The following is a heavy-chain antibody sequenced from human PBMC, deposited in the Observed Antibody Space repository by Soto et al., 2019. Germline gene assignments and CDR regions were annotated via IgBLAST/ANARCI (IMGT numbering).Heavy chain of an antibody. V-gene: IGHV4-39*01. J-gene: IGHJ4*02. CDR2: LYYSGST. Sequence: QLQLQESGPGLVKPSETLSLTCTVSGGSISSSSYYWGWIRQPPGKGLEWIGSLYYSGSTYYNPSLKGRVAISVDPSNTQFSLKLPSVTAADTVVYSCARQGGWDFDYWGQGTRVTVSS. CDR1: GGSISSSSYY. D-gene: IGHD3-16*01. CDR3: ARQGGWDFDY.